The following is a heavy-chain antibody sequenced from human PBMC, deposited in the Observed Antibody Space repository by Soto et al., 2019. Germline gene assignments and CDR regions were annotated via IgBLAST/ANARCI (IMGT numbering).Heavy chain of an antibody. V-gene: IGHV1-58*02. Sequence: ASVKVSCKASGFTFANSAIQWVRLARGQRLEWIGWIVVGIGHTNYAQTFQERLTISRDNSKNTLFLQMNSLRVEDTAVYYCAKDLVKTSSWPADWGQGTLVTVSS. CDR2: IVVGIGHT. CDR3: AKDLVKTSSWPAD. CDR1: GFTFANSA. J-gene: IGHJ4*02. D-gene: IGHD2-2*01.